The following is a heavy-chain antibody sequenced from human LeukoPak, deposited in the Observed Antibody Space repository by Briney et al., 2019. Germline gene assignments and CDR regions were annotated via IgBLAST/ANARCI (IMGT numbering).Heavy chain of an antibody. D-gene: IGHD1-7*01. CDR2: IYYSGST. CDR1: GGSISSGGYY. Sequence: TSETLSLTCTVSGGSISSGGYYWSWIRQHPGKGLEWIGYIYYSGSTYYNPSLKSRVTISVDTSKNQFSLMLSSVTAADTAVYYCAASTPTRTGAFDIWGQGTMVTVSS. CDR3: AASTPTRTGAFDI. J-gene: IGHJ3*02. V-gene: IGHV4-31*03.